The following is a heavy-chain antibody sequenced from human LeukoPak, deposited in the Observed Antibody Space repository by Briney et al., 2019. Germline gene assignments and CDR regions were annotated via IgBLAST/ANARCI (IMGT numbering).Heavy chain of an antibody. J-gene: IGHJ4*02. CDR2: ISGSGDRT. CDR1: GFTFSSSA. Sequence: PGGSLRLSCAASGFTFSSSAMSWVRQAPGKGLEWVSTISGSGDRTYYADSVKGRFTISRDNSKNTLYLQVNSLRDEDSAVYYCAKGGKYSNSWFDWWGQGTLVTVSS. CDR3: AKGGKYSNSWFDW. D-gene: IGHD2/OR15-2a*01. V-gene: IGHV3-23*01.